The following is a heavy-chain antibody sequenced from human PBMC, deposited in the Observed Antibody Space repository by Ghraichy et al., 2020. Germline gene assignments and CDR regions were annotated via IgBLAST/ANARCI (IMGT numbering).Heavy chain of an antibody. V-gene: IGHV3-72*01. D-gene: IGHD1-26*01. CDR3: ARSGSYLNYYYYFYMDV. Sequence: GGSLRLSCAASGFTFSDHYMDWVRQAPGKGLEWVGRTRNRANSYTTDYAASVKGRFTISRDDSKNSLYLQMNSLKTEDTAVYFCARSGSYLNYYYYFYMDVWGKGTTVTVSS. J-gene: IGHJ6*03. CDR2: TRNRANSYTT. CDR1: GFTFSDHY.